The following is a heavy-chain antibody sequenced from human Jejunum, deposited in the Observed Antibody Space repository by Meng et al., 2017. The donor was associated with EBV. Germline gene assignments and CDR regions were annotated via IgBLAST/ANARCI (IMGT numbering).Heavy chain of an antibody. CDR1: GYTFTNYP. CDR3: ASRPGFNIGPFDY. Sequence: QAQVVQVGAEGKKPGASVKLSCKASGYTFTNYPIHWVRQAPGQRPEWMGCINPGNGETEFSQKFQGRVTITRGTSATTAYMELTSLRSEDTAVYYCASRPGFNIGPFDYWGQGTLVTVSS. CDR2: INPGNGET. J-gene: IGHJ4*02. V-gene: IGHV1-3*01. D-gene: IGHD3/OR15-3a*01.